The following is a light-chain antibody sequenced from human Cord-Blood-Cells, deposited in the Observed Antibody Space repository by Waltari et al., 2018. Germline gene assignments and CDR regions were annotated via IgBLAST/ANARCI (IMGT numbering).Light chain of an antibody. CDR1: SSDVGGYNY. Sequence: QSITISCTGTSSDVGGYNYVSWYQQHPGKAPKLMIYDVSNRPSGVSNRFSGSKSGNTASLTISGLQAEDEADYYCSSYTSSSTLVFAGGTKLTVL. CDR2: DVS. V-gene: IGLV2-14*04. CDR3: SSYTSSSTLV. J-gene: IGLJ2*01.